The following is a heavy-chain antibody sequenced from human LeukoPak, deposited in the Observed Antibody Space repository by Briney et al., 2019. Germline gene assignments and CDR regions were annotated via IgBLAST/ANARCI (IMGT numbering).Heavy chain of an antibody. CDR2: IYPGDSDT. V-gene: IGHV5-51*01. Sequence: GESLKISCQGSGYRFTSYWIGWVRQMPGKGLEWMGIIYPGDSDTRYSPSFQGQVTISADKSISTAYLQWSSLKASDTAMYYCARRRAAVQGVNWFDPWGQGTLVTVSS. D-gene: IGHD6-13*01. CDR1: GYRFTSYW. CDR3: ARRRAAVQGVNWFDP. J-gene: IGHJ5*02.